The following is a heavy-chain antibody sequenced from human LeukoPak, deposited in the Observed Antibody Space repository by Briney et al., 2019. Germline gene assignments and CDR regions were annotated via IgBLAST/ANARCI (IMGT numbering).Heavy chain of an antibody. CDR1: GGSFSGYY. V-gene: IGHV4-34*01. CDR3: ARISSGYYLDAFDI. Sequence: SETLSLTCAVYGGSFSGYYWSWIRQPPGKGLEWIGEINHSGSTNYNPSLKSRVTISVDTSKDQFSLKLSPVTAADTAVYYCARISSGYYLDAFDIWGQGTMVTVSS. CDR2: INHSGST. J-gene: IGHJ3*02. D-gene: IGHD3-22*01.